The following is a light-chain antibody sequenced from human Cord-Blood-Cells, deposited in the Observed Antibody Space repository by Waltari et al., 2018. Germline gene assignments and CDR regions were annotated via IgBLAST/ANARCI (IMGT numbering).Light chain of an antibody. Sequence: DFHMTQSPSPLSASVGDRVTITCRASQSISSWLAWYQQKPGKAPKPLIYKASSLESGVPSRFSGSGSGTEFTLTISSLQPDDFATYYCQQYNSYSPWTFGQGTKVEIK. CDR3: QQYNSYSPWT. CDR1: QSISSW. CDR2: KAS. J-gene: IGKJ1*01. V-gene: IGKV1-5*03.